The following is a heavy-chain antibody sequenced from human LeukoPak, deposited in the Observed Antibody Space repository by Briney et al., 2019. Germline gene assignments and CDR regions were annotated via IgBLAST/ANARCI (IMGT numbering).Heavy chain of an antibody. D-gene: IGHD3-10*01. V-gene: IGHV3-53*01. CDR1: GFXVSRNY. CDR2: IYSGGST. Sequence: GGSLRLSCAAAGFXVSRNYISWVRQAPGKGLEWVSSIYSGGSTFYADSVKGRFTISRDNSKNTVYLQMNSLRGEDTAVYYCAKIGEWLASAFDFWGQGTLVTVSS. CDR3: AKIGEWLASAFDF. J-gene: IGHJ4*02.